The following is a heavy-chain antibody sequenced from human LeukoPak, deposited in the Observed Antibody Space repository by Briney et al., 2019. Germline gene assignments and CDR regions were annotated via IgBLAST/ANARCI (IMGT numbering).Heavy chain of an antibody. J-gene: IGHJ4*02. V-gene: IGHV3-23*01. CDR2: IGGSGGTT. D-gene: IGHD6-19*01. Sequence: GGSLRLSCAASGFTFSNYAMSWVRQAPGKGLEWVSAIGGSGGTTYYADSVKGRFTISRDNSKNTLSLQMNSLRVEDTAVYLCAKGKGSSGWYGLDSWGQRTLVTVSS. CDR3: AKGKGSSGWYGLDS. CDR1: GFTFSNYA.